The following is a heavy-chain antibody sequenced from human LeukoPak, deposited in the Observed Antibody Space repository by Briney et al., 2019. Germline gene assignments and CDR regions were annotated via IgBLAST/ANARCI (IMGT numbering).Heavy chain of an antibody. D-gene: IGHD1-1*01. CDR3: AISVPAFDY. J-gene: IGHJ4*02. Sequence: SETLSLTCAVSGYSIRSGHYWGWIRQTPGKGLEWIGSLSDSGSTYYNPSLKSRVTISVDTSKNHFSLRLSSVTAADTAVDYCAISVPAFDYWGQGTLVTVSS. V-gene: IGHV4-38-2*01. CDR1: GYSIRSGHY. CDR2: LSDSGST.